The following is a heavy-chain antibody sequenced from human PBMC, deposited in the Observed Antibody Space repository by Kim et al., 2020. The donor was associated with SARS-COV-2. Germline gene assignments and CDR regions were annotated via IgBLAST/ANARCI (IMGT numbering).Heavy chain of an antibody. D-gene: IGHD3-22*01. Sequence: ETLSLTCAVYGGSFSGYYWSWIRQPPGKGLEWIGEINHSGSTNYNPSLKSRVTISVDTSKNQFSLKLSSVTAADTVVYYCARGQGSPNHSRGPYYYWGQ. V-gene: IGHV4-34*01. CDR2: INHSGST. J-gene: IGHJ4*02. CDR3: ARGQGSPNHSRGPYYY. CDR1: GGSFSGYY.